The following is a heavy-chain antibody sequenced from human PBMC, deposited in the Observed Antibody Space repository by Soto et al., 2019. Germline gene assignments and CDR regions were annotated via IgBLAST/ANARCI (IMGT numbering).Heavy chain of an antibody. CDR2: IWYDGSEK. V-gene: IGHV3-33*01. CDR1: GFPFRTYG. J-gene: IGHJ6*02. Sequence: ESGGGVVQPGRSLRLSCAASGFPFRTYGMHWVRQAPGKGLEWVAVIWYDGSEKYYADSVKGRFTISRDNSKSTLNLQMNSLRPEDTAVYYCARGGLEYSSSWYFRVYYYGMDVWGQGTTVTVSS. CDR3: ARGGLEYSSSWYFRVYYYGMDV. D-gene: IGHD6-13*01.